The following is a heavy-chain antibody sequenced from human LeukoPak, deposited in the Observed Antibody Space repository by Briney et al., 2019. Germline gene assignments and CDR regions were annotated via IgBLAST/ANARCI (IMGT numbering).Heavy chain of an antibody. Sequence: PGGSLRLSCAASGFTFSSYSMNWVRQAPGKGLEWVSYISSSSSTIYYADSVKGRFTISRDNAKNSLYLQMNSLRAEDTAVYYCASTLAGATWYSRSGSFDYWGQGTLVTVSS. CDR1: GFTFSSYS. CDR3: ASTLAGATWYSRSGSFDY. D-gene: IGHD6-6*01. CDR2: ISSSSSTI. V-gene: IGHV3-48*01. J-gene: IGHJ4*02.